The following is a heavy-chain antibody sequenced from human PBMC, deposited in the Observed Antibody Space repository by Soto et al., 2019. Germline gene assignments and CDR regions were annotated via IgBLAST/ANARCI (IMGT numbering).Heavy chain of an antibody. CDR1: GGSISSGGYY. V-gene: IGHV4-31*03. Sequence: SETLSLTCTVSGGSISSGGYYWSWIRQHPGKGLEWIGYIYYSGSTYYNPSLKSRVTISVDTSKNQFSLKLSSVTAADTAVYYRARDTAAPRDYYYGMDVWGQGTTVTVSS. CDR2: IYYSGST. D-gene: IGHD6-13*01. J-gene: IGHJ6*02. CDR3: ARDTAAPRDYYYGMDV.